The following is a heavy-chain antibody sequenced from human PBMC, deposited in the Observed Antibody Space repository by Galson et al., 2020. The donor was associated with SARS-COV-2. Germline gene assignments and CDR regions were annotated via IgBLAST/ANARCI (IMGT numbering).Heavy chain of an antibody. CDR3: AKDYDGSGSYSDAFDI. V-gene: IGHV3-23*01. J-gene: IGHJ3*02. D-gene: IGHD3-10*01. CDR1: GFTCSSYA. CDR2: ISGSGGST. Sequence: GGSLRLSCPASGFTCSSYARSCVRQAPGKGLEWVSAISGSGGSTYYADSVKGRFTISRDNSKNTLYLQMNSLRAEDTAVYYCAKDYDGSGSYSDAFDIWGQGTMVTVSS.